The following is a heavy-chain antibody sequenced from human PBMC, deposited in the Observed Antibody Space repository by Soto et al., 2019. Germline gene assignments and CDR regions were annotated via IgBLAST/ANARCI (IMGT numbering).Heavy chain of an antibody. Sequence: SETLSLTCAVSGGSISSGGYSWSWIRQPPGKGLEWIGYIYHSGSTYYNPYLKSRVTISVDRSKNQFSLKLSSVTAADTAVYYCARVGVDYYDSSGYYYHDAFDIWGQGTMVTVSS. CDR3: ARVGVDYYDSSGYYYHDAFDI. CDR1: GGSISSGGYS. V-gene: IGHV4-30-2*01. J-gene: IGHJ3*02. D-gene: IGHD3-22*01. CDR2: IYHSGST.